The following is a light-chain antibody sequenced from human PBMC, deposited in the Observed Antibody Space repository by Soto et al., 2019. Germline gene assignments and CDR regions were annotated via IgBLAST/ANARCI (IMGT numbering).Light chain of an antibody. J-gene: IGKJ1*01. Sequence: EIVLTQSPGTLSLSPGESATLSCRASQSVSSSHLAWYQQKPGQAPRLLIYGASSRATGIPDRFSASGSGTDFSLTISRLEPEDFAVYYCQQYDTSPRTFGRGTKVEFK. CDR3: QQYDTSPRT. CDR1: QSVSSSH. CDR2: GAS. V-gene: IGKV3-20*01.